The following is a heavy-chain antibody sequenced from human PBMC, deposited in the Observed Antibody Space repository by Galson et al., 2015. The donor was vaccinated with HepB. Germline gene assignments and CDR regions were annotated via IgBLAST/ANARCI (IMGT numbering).Heavy chain of an antibody. CDR2: IIPIFGTA. D-gene: IGHD2-21*02. CDR3: AIYPGLAYCGGDCYSSWFDP. Sequence: SVKVSCKASGGTFSSYAISWVRQAPGQGLEWMGGIIPIFGTANYAQKFQGRVTITADESTSTAYMELSGLRSEDTAVYYCAIYPGLAYCGGDCYSSWFDPWGQGTLVTVSS. J-gene: IGHJ5*02. CDR1: GGTFSSYA. V-gene: IGHV1-69*13.